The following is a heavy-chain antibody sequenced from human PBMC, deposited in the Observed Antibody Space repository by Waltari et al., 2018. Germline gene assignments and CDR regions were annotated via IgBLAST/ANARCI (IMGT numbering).Heavy chain of an antibody. CDR1: GFTFSTYW. CDR3: ARDKIVGPTIFDS. Sequence: EVQLVESGGGLVQPGGSLRLPCAVSGFTFSTYWMSWVRQTPGKGREWVANIRQDGSETHYVESVKGRFTISRDNSRNSLYLQMNSLRVEDTALYYCARDKIVGPTIFDSWGQGTLVTVSS. CDR2: IRQDGSET. V-gene: IGHV3-7*03. D-gene: IGHD1-26*01. J-gene: IGHJ4*02.